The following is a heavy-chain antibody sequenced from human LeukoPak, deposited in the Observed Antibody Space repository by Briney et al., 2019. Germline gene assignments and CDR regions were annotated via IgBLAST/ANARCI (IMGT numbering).Heavy chain of an antibody. Sequence: SETLSLTCTVSGGSISSGSHYWGWIRQPPGKGLEWIGNIYYSGITDYNPSLKSRVTISIDTSKNQFSLNLRSVTAADTAVYYCARERSIVVVPAARERAFDYWGQGTLVTVSS. CDR2: IYYSGIT. V-gene: IGHV4-39*07. CDR1: GGSISSGSHY. D-gene: IGHD2-2*01. CDR3: ARERSIVVVPAARERAFDY. J-gene: IGHJ4*02.